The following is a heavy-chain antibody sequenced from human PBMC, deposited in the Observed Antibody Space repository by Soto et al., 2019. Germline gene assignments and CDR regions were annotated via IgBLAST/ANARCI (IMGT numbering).Heavy chain of an antibody. CDR2: IYYSGST. J-gene: IGHJ4*02. CDR1: GGSISSYY. CDR3: ARYGSGSYYNFNYFDY. D-gene: IGHD3-10*01. V-gene: IGHV4-59*01. Sequence: SETLSLTCTVSGGSISSYYWSWIRQPPGKGLEWIGYIYYSGSTNYNPSLKSRVTISVDTSKNQFSLKLSSVTAADTAVYYCARYGSGSYYNFNYFDYWGQGTLVTVSS.